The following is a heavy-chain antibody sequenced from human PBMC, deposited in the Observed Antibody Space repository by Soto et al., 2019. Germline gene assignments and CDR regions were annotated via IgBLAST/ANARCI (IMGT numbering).Heavy chain of an antibody. J-gene: IGHJ4*02. CDR1: GGSISSGGYY. D-gene: IGHD2-2*01. V-gene: IGHV4-31*03. CDR3: ARAPAAMSNGLDY. CDR2: IYYSGST. Sequence: KTSETLSLTCTVSGGSISSGGYYWSWIRQHPGKGLEWIGYIYYSGSTYYNPSLKSRVTISVDTSKNQFSLKLSSVTAADTAVYYCARAPAAMSNGLDYWGQGTLVTVSS.